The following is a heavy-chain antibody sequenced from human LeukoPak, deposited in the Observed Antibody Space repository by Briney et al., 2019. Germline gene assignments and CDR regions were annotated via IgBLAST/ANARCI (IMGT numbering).Heavy chain of an antibody. J-gene: IGHJ4*02. CDR1: GVSISPYY. Sequence: KPSETLSLTCAVSGVSISPYYWSWIRQPPGKGLEWIGYIYYTGNTNYNPSLKSRLTISVDMSKNQLSLELNSVTAADTAAYYCARDGGAGGSYPRVFDYWGQGTTVTVSS. CDR3: ARDGGAGGSYPRVFDY. V-gene: IGHV4-59*12. D-gene: IGHD1-26*01. CDR2: IYYTGNT.